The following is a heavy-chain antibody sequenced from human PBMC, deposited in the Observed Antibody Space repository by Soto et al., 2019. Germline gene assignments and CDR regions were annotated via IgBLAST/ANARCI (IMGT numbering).Heavy chain of an antibody. Sequence: PGESLKISCKGSGYSFTSYWIGWVRQMPGKGLEWMGIIYPGDSDTRYSPSFQGQVTISADKSISTAYLQWSSLKASDTAMYYCARGPYSTAYDILTAHPLGFDPWGQRTMVTVSS. V-gene: IGHV5-51*01. D-gene: IGHD3-9*01. CDR1: GYSFTSYW. J-gene: IGHJ5*02. CDR3: ARGPYSTAYDILTAHPLGFDP. CDR2: IYPGDSDT.